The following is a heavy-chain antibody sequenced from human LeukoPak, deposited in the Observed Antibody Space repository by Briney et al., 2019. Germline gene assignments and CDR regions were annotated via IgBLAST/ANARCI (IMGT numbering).Heavy chain of an antibody. CDR1: GGSISSHY. CDR2: IYYSGST. D-gene: IGHD6-13*01. CDR3: ARREAAAGSFDY. Sequence: PSETLSLTCTVSGGSISSHYWSWIRQPPGKGLEWIGYIYYSGSTNYNPSLKSRVTISVDTSKNQFSLKLSSVTAADTAVYYCARREAAAGSFDYWGQGTLVTVSS. V-gene: IGHV4-59*08. J-gene: IGHJ4*02.